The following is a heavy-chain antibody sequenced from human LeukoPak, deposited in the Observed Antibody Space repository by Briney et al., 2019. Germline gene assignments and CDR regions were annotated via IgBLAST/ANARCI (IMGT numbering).Heavy chain of an antibody. J-gene: IGHJ4*02. Sequence: GASVKVSCKASGGTFSSYAISWVRQAPGQGLEWMGRIIPILGTANYAQKFQGRVTITADESTSTAYMELSSLRSEDTAVYYCARAEGIAAAVPFDYWGQGTLVTVSS. CDR1: GGTFSSYA. CDR3: ARAEGIAAAVPFDY. CDR2: IIPILGTA. V-gene: IGHV1-69*11. D-gene: IGHD6-13*01.